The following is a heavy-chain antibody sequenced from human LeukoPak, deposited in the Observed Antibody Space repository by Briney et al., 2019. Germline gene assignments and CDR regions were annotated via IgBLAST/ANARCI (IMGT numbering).Heavy chain of an antibody. CDR3: AKDASSGLYYYMDV. V-gene: IGHV3-30*02. Sequence: SGGSLRLSCAASGFTFSSYGMHWVRQAPGKGLEWVAFIRYDGSNKYYADSVKGRFTFSRDNSKNTLYLQMNSLRAEDTAVYYCAKDASSGLYYYMDVWGKGTTVTISS. CDR1: GFTFSSYG. J-gene: IGHJ6*03. CDR2: IRYDGSNK. D-gene: IGHD3-22*01.